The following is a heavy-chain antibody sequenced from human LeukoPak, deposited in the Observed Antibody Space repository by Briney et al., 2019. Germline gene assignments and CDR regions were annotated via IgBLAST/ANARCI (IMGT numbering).Heavy chain of an antibody. CDR1: GGSISTYY. D-gene: IGHD3-3*01. J-gene: IGHJ6*03. CDR2: VYYNGNT. V-gene: IGHV4-59*01. CDR3: ARLLGGDPYYMDV. Sequence: EPSETLSLTCTVSGGSISTYYWSWIRQPPGKGREWIGSVYYNGNTYYNPSLKSRVTISPDTSKNQFSLKLSSVTAADTAVYYCARLLGGDPYYMDVWGKGTTVTVSS.